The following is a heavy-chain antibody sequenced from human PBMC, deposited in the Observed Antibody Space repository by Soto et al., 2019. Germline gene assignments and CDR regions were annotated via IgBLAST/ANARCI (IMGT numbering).Heavy chain of an antibody. CDR2: IWYDGSNK. D-gene: IGHD3-10*01. Sequence: QVQLVESGGGVVQPGRSLRLSCAASGFTFSSYGMHWVRQASGKGLEWVAVIWYDGSNKYYADSVKGRFTISRDNSKNTLYLQMNSLRAEDTAVYYCARDRRITMVRGVFDYWGQGTLVTVSS. V-gene: IGHV3-33*01. CDR3: ARDRRITMVRGVFDY. J-gene: IGHJ4*02. CDR1: GFTFSSYG.